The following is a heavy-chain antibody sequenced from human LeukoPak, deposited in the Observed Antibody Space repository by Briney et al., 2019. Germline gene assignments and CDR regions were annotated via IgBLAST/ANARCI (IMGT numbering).Heavy chain of an antibody. J-gene: IGHJ4*02. CDR2: IIPIFGTA. V-gene: IGHV1-69*06. Sequence: SVKVSCKASGGTFSSYAISWVRQAPGQGLEWMGGIIPIFGTANYAQKFQGRATITADKSTSTAYMELSSLRSEDTAVYYCASSDGDYGINYFDYWGQGTLVTVSS. CDR1: GGTFSSYA. CDR3: ASSDGDYGINYFDY. D-gene: IGHD4-17*01.